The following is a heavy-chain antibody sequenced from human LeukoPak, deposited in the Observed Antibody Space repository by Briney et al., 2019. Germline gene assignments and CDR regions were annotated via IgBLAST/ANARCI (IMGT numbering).Heavy chain of an antibody. D-gene: IGHD4-11*01. CDR1: GYTFTSYY. Sequence: GASVKVSCKASGYTFTSYYMHWVRQAPGQGLEWMGIINPSGGSTSYAQKFQGRVTMTRDTSTSTVCMELSSLRSEDTAVYYCARGNSNYSRFYYYYYGMDVWGQGTTVTVSS. CDR3: ARGNSNYSRFYYYYYGMDV. J-gene: IGHJ6*02. CDR2: INPSGGST. V-gene: IGHV1-46*01.